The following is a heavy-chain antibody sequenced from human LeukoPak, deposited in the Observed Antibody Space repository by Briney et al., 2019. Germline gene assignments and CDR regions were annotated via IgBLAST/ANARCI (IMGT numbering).Heavy chain of an antibody. Sequence: GASVKVSCKASGYIFIDYFMHWVRQAPGQGPEWMGWINPNSGGTNYAQKFQGWVTMTRDASSSTAYMEMRRLKSDDTAVYYCARAGGCHNSIGNDAFDLWGQGTMVTVSS. D-gene: IGHD3-22*01. V-gene: IGHV1-2*04. J-gene: IGHJ3*01. CDR3: ARAGGCHNSIGNDAFDL. CDR1: GYIFIDYF. CDR2: INPNSGGT.